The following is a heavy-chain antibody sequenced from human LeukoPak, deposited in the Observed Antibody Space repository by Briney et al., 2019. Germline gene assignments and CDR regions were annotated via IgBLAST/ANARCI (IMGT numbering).Heavy chain of an antibody. CDR2: INGSDGGT. CDR1: GFAFSTYA. J-gene: IGHJ4*02. Sequence: GGSLRLSCAASGFAFSTYAMTRVRQAPGKGLEWASTINGSDGGTYSADSVKGRFSISRNNSKNKLYLLMNSLRAEDTALYYCARERYYSDSSGFKYWGQGALVTVSS. V-gene: IGHV3-23*01. CDR3: ARERYYSDSSGFKY. D-gene: IGHD3-22*01.